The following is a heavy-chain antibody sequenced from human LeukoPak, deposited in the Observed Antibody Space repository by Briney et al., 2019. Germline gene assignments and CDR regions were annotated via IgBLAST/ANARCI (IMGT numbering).Heavy chain of an antibody. D-gene: IGHD2-15*01. Sequence: GGSLRLSCGASGFTFSNYAMDWVRQAPGKGLEWVSAISGGATVAYYTDSVEGRFTVSRDNSRNTLYLQMNSLRVEDTAVYYCAKQLGYCSDGSCYFPYWGQGTLVTVSS. CDR2: ISGGATVA. V-gene: IGHV3-23*01. CDR1: GFTFSNYA. J-gene: IGHJ4*02. CDR3: AKQLGYCSDGSCYFPY.